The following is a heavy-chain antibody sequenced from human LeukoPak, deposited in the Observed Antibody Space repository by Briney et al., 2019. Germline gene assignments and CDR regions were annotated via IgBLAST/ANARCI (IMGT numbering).Heavy chain of an antibody. CDR3: VKDGPLGSDF. CDR2: IYASGNT. J-gene: IGHJ4*02. V-gene: IGHV4-4*07. D-gene: IGHD2-15*01. Sequence: PSETLSLTCTISGASISRYYWSLIRQPAGKGLEWIGRIYASGNTYKNPSLEGRVTMSVDTSNNQFTLNLTSVTGADTAMYYCVKDGPLGSDFWGQGTQVTVSS. CDR1: GASISRYY.